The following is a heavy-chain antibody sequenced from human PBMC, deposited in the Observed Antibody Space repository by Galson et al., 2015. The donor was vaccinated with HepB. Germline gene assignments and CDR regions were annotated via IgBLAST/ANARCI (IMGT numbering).Heavy chain of an antibody. CDR3: AKDPYLYSALAGTMAGFDY. J-gene: IGHJ4*02. V-gene: IGHV3-66*02. Sequence: SLRLSCAASGFTVSNTYMHWVRQAPGKGLEWVSVIYSGGATYYAEPVKGRFTISRDNSKNTLYRQMNSLRAEDTALYYCAKDPYLYSALAGTMAGFDYWGQGTLSPSPQ. D-gene: IGHD6-19*01. CDR2: IYSGGAT. CDR1: GFTVSNTY.